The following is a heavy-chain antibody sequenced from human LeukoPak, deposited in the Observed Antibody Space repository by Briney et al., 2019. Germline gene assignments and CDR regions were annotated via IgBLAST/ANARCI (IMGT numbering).Heavy chain of an antibody. V-gene: IGHV4-30-4*01. J-gene: IGHJ5*02. CDR1: AGSISSGDYY. CDR3: ARVEIFGVANRPWGFDP. D-gene: IGHD3-3*01. Sequence: SETLSLTCNVSAGSISSGDYYWSWIRQPPGKGLEWIGYIFYSGSTYYNPSLKSRVTISVDTSKNQFSLKLSSVTAADTAVYYCARVEIFGVANRPWGFDPWGQGTLVTVSS. CDR2: IFYSGST.